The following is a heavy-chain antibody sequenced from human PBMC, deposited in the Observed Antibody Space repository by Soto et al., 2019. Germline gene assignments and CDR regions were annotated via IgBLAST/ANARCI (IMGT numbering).Heavy chain of an antibody. D-gene: IGHD3-22*01. CDR2: IREDGSEK. CDR3: TTPLYYYDSSGPFDY. CDR1: GFILRNYW. V-gene: IGHV3-7*03. Sequence: GGSLRLSCADSGFILRNYWMSWVRQAPGMGLQWVASIREDGSEKYYVDPVKGRFTISRDDSKNTAYLQMNSLKTEDTAVYYCTTPLYYYDSSGPFDYWGQGTLVTVSS. J-gene: IGHJ4*02.